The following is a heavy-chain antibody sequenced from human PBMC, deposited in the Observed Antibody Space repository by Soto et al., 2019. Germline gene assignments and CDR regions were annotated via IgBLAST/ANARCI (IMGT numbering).Heavy chain of an antibody. Sequence: QVQLVQSGAEVKEPGSSVKVSCKASGGTFSSYSISWVRQAPGQGLEWMGRIIPIVDIATYAQKLEGRVTITADKSTSTAYMELSSLRSEDTAVYYCARVTAVAGNYVDYWGQGTQVTVSS. CDR2: IIPIVDIA. J-gene: IGHJ4*02. D-gene: IGHD6-19*01. CDR1: GGTFSSYS. CDR3: ARVTAVAGNYVDY. V-gene: IGHV1-69*02.